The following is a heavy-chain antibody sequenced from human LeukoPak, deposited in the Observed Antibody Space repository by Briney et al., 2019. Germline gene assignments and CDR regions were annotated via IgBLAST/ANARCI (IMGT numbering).Heavy chain of an antibody. CDR2: IYSGGST. D-gene: IGHD3-10*01. Sequence: GGSLRLSCAASGITFSSYGMSWVRQAPGKGLEWVSVIYSGGSTYYSDSVKGRFTISRDNAKNSLYLQMNSLRAEDTAVYYCARDGGITLVRGVIMGDYYYYYMDVWGRGTTVTVSS. CDR3: ARDGGITLVRGVIMGDYYYYYMDV. CDR1: GITFSSYG. V-gene: IGHV3-66*01. J-gene: IGHJ6*03.